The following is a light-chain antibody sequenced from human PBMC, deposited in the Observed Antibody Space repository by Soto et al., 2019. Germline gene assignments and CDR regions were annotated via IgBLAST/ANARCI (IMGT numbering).Light chain of an antibody. Sequence: DIQMNHSPSTLSGSVGDRVTITCRACPTISSWLAWFQQKPGKAPKLLIYKASTLKSGVPSRFSGSGSGTEFTLTISSLQPDDFATYYCQHYNSYSEAFGQGTKVELK. CDR3: QHYNSYSEA. J-gene: IGKJ1*01. CDR2: KAS. CDR1: PTISSW. V-gene: IGKV1-5*03.